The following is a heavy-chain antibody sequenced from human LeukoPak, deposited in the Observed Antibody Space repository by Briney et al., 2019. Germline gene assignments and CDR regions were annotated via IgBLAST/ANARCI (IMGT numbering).Heavy chain of an antibody. D-gene: IGHD6-19*01. V-gene: IGHV3-48*03. CDR1: GFTFSSYE. CDR3: ATGYSSGHIDY. J-gene: IGHJ4*02. Sequence: PGGSLRLSCAASGFTFSSYEMNWVRQAPGKGLEWVSYISSSGSTVYYADSVKGRFTISRDNAKNSLYLQMNSLRAEDTAVYYCATGYSSGHIDYWGQGTLVTVSS. CDR2: ISSSGSTV.